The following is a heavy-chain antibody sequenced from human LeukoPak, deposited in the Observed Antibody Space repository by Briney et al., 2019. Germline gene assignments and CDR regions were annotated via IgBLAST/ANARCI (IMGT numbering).Heavy chain of an antibody. CDR1: GGSISSCY. Sequence: KPSETLSLTCSVSGGSISSCYWSWIRQPPGKGLEWIGYIYYRGSTNYNPSLKSRVTISVDTSKNQFSLKLSSVTAADTAVYYCARHPQAAMAYFDYWGQGTLVTVSS. J-gene: IGHJ4*02. CDR3: ARHPQAAMAYFDY. CDR2: IYYRGST. V-gene: IGHV4-59*08.